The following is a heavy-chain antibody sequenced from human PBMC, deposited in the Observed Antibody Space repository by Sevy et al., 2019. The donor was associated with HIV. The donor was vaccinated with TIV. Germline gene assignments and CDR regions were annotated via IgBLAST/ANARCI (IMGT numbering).Heavy chain of an antibody. CDR1: GASISSSGYY. J-gene: IGHJ4*02. D-gene: IGHD6-19*01. V-gene: IGHV4-39*01. Sequence: SETLSLTCTVSGASISSSGYYWGWIRQPPGKGLEWIARINYSGSTFYNPSLKSRVTISADTSKNLFSLDLNSVTAADTAIYYCAGPILTYNDGWSYYDYWAQGPVVPVSS. CDR2: INYSGST. CDR3: AGPILTYNDGWSYYDY.